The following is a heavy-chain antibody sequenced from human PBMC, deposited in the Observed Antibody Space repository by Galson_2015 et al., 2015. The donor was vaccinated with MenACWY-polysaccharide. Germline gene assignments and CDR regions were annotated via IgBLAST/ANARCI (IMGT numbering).Heavy chain of an antibody. V-gene: IGHV3-7*01. CDR3: ARDDGRWELPLDS. D-gene: IGHD1-26*01. CDR1: GFTFSSYW. Sequence: SLRLSCAASGFTFSSYWMHWVRQAPGKGLEWVAHIKADESEKYYVDSVKGRFTISRDNAQNSLFLQMNSLRAEDTAMYYCARDDGRWELPLDSWGQGTLVTVSS. CDR2: IKADESEK. J-gene: IGHJ4*02.